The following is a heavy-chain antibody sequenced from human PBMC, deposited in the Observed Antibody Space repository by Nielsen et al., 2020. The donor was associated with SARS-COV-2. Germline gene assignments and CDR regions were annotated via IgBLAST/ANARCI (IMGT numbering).Heavy chain of an antibody. J-gene: IGHJ6*03. V-gene: IGHV2-26*01. CDR1: GFSLSNARMG. Sequence: SGPTLVKPTETLTLTCTVSGFSLSNARMGVSWIRQPPGKALEWLAHIFSNDEKSYSTSPKSRLTISKDTSKSQVVLTMTNMDPVDTATYYCARSYSSGWYRYYYYYYMDVWGKGTTVTVSS. CDR3: ARSYSSGWYRYYYYYYMDV. D-gene: IGHD6-19*01. CDR2: IFSNDEK.